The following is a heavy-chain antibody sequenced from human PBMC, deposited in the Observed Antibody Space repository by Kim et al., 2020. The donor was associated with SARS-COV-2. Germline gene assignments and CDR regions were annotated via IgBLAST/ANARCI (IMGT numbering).Heavy chain of an antibody. CDR1: GFSLSTRGLG. V-gene: IGHV2-5*02. D-gene: IGHD3-22*01. J-gene: IGHJ4*02. CDR2: IYWDDDK. CDR3: AHSYYYDSNGYHSGDYFDY. Sequence: SGPTLVEPTQTLTLTCTFSGFSLSTRGLGVAWIRQPPGKALEWLALIYWDDDKRYSPSLKSRLTLTKDTSKSHVVLTMTNMDPVDTATYYCAHSYYYDSNGYHSGDYFDYWGQGTLVTVSS.